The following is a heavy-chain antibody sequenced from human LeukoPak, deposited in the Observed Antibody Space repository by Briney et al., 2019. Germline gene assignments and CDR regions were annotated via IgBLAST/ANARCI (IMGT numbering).Heavy chain of an antibody. D-gene: IGHD1-7*01. V-gene: IGHV1-2*02. CDR1: GYTFIDDF. J-gene: IGHJ3*02. CDR3: VRAVSGTLGGAFDI. Sequence: GASVKVSCKASGYTFIDDFIHWMRQTPGQGLEWLGWINPNSGVTRYAQKFQDRVTMTRDTAAYMELSSLKSDDTAVYYCVRAVSGTLGGAFDIWGQGTAVTVSS. CDR2: INPNSGVT.